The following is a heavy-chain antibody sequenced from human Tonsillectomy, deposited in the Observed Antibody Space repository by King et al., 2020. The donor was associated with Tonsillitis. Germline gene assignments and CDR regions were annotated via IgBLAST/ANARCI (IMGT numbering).Heavy chain of an antibody. CDR2: ISASGGGT. CDR1: GFTFSTYA. V-gene: IGHV3-23*04. Sequence: VQLVESGGGLVQPGGSLRLSCAASGFTFSTYAMSWVRQAPGKGLEWVSGISASGGGTYYADSVKGRFTVSRDNSKNTMYLQMISLRAEDTAVYYCAKGGPLGHDFWSGYEIDAFDTWGQGTMVTVSS. CDR3: AKGGPLGHDFWSGYEIDAFDT. D-gene: IGHD3-3*01. J-gene: IGHJ3*02.